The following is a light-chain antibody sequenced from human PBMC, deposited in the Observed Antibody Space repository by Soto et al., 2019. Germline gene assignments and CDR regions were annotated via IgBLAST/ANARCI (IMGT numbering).Light chain of an antibody. CDR1: SSDVGGSTY. CDR2: EVS. Sequence: QSALIPPASVSGSPGQSITISYTGTSSDVGGSTYVSWYQQHPGKAPELKIYEVSNQPSGVSDRISGSKSGNTASLTISGLQAEDEADDYCSSYTSSTTPYVFGTGTKLTVL. CDR3: SSYTSSTTPYV. J-gene: IGLJ1*01. V-gene: IGLV2-14*01.